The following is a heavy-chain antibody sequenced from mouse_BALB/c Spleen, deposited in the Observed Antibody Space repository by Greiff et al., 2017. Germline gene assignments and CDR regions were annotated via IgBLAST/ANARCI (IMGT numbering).Heavy chain of an antibody. CDR3: ARPLYGSSQAWFAY. CDR1: GFSLTSYG. J-gene: IGHJ3*01. CDR2: IWSGGST. D-gene: IGHD1-1*01. V-gene: IGHV2-4-1*01. Sequence: VQLVESGPGLVQPSQSLSITCTVSGFSLTSYGVHWVRQSPGKGLEWLGVIWSGGSTDYNAAFISRLSISKDNSKSQVFFKMNSLQADDTAIYYCARPLYGSSQAWFAYWGQGTLVTVSA.